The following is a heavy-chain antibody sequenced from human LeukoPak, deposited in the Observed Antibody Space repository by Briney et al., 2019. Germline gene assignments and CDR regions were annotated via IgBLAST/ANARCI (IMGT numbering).Heavy chain of an antibody. CDR3: ARDFVRRLPDY. V-gene: IGHV3-48*01. CDR2: ISSSSSTI. CDR1: GFTFSSYS. J-gene: IGHJ4*02. D-gene: IGHD6-6*01. Sequence: GGSLRLSCAAFGFTFSSYSMNWVRQAPGKGLEWVSYISSSSSTIYYADSVKGRFTISRDNAKNSLYLQMNSLRAEDTAVYYCARDFVRRLPDYWGQGTLVTVSS.